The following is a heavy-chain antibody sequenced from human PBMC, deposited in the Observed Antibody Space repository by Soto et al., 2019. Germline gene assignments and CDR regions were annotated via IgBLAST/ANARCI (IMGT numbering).Heavy chain of an antibody. D-gene: IGHD2-8*01. CDR3: VSQRTSVLTQAYFDY. V-gene: IGHV4-34*01. CDR1: GGSFSGYY. J-gene: IGHJ4*02. Sequence: PSETLSLTCAVYGGSFSGYYWSWIRQPPGKGLEWIGEINHSGSTNYNPSLKSRVTISVDTSKNQFSLNLNSVTASDTAVYFCVSQRTSVLTQAYFDYWGPGVLVTVSS. CDR2: INHSGST.